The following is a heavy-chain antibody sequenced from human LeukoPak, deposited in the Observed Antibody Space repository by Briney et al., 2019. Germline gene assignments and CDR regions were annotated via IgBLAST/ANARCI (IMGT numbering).Heavy chain of an antibody. CDR2: ISGSGGRSGGST. V-gene: IGHV3-23*01. CDR1: RFSFSNYD. Sequence: GGSLRLSCAASRFSFSNYDMSWVRQAPGKGLEWVSTISGSGGRSGGSTYYADSVKGRFTISRDNSKNTLYLQMNSLRAEDTAVYYCAKTGAVVIVYYFDYWGQGTLVTVSS. CDR3: AKTGAVVIVYYFDY. D-gene: IGHD3-22*01. J-gene: IGHJ4*02.